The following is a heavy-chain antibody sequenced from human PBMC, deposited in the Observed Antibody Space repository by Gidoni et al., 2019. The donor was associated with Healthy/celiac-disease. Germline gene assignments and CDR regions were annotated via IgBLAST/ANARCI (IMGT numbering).Heavy chain of an antibody. CDR1: GFTLDDYA. J-gene: IGHJ4*02. CDR2: IRWHTGSV. CDR3: AKEGPDGVDGSGSYYNPFDY. D-gene: IGHD3-10*01. V-gene: IGHV3-9*01. Sequence: EVQLVESGGGLVQPGRSLRLSCAASGFTLDDYAMHWVRQAPGKGLGLFSVIRWHTGSVGYSASVNGRFTISRDNAKNSLYLQMNSLRAEDTALYYCAKEGPDGVDGSGSYYNPFDYWGQGTLVTVSS.